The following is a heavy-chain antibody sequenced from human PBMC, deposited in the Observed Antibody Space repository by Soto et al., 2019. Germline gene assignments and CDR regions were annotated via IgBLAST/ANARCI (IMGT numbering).Heavy chain of an antibody. V-gene: IGHV1-18*01. Sequence: TFTSYGISWVRQAPGQGLEWMGWISTNNGRTNYAQNLQGRLTMTTDTSTSTAYMELRSLRSDDTAVYYCARDRSGSGSYYRYWGQGALVTVSS. D-gene: IGHD3-10*01. CDR3: ARDRSGSGSYYRY. CDR2: ISTNNGRT. J-gene: IGHJ4*02. CDR1: TFTSYG.